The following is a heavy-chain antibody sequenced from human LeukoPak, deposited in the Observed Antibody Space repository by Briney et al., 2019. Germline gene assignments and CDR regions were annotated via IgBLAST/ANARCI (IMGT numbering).Heavy chain of an antibody. CDR2: IYSGGST. D-gene: IGHD5-18*01. CDR1: GFTFSSNY. V-gene: IGHV3-53*01. J-gene: IGHJ4*02. Sequence: PGGSLRLSCAASGFTFSSNYMSWVRQAPGQGLEWVSLIYSGGSTHYADSVKGRFTISRDNSKNTLYLQMNSLRAEDTAVYYCTRGPRGYPYYFDYWGQGTLVTVSS. CDR3: TRGPRGYPYYFDY.